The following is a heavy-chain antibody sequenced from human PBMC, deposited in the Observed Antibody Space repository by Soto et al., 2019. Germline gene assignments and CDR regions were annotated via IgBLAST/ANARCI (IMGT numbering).Heavy chain of an antibody. CDR1: GGSISSSSYY. J-gene: IGHJ4*02. Sequence: QLQLQESGPGLVKPSETLSLTCTVSGGSISSSSYYWVWVRQPPGKGLEWIGSIYYIGSTYYNTSLKRRVTISMDTSKKQFSLKLSSVTAADTAVYYCTEILTGKGPDSWGQGTLVTVSS. CDR3: TEILTGKGPDS. D-gene: IGHD3-9*01. CDR2: IYYIGST. V-gene: IGHV4-39*01.